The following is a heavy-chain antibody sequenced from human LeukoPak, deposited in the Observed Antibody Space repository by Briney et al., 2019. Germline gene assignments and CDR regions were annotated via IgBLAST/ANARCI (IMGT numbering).Heavy chain of an antibody. D-gene: IGHD3-22*01. Sequence: GGSLRLSCAASGFSFSGSAMHWVRQASGKGLEWVGRIRSKTNSYATSYAASVKGRFTISRDDSENTAHLQMNSLRAEDTAVYYCARDLGQYYDTSDNWFDPWGQGTLVTVSS. CDR3: ARDLGQYYDTSDNWFDP. CDR1: GFSFSGSA. CDR2: IRSKTNSYAT. J-gene: IGHJ5*02. V-gene: IGHV3-73*01.